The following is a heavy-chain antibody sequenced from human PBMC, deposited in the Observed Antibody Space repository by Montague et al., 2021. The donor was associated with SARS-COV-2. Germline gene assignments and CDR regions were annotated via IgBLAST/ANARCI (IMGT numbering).Heavy chain of an antibody. J-gene: IGHJ5*02. V-gene: IGHV4-59*01. Sequence: SETLSLTCTVSGDPIRNYYWTWIRQPPGEGLEWIGYIYHTGSTKYNPSLKSRVTMSIDTSKNQLSLILTSVTAADTAVYYCARDRSRAFCEDASCYSENWFAPWGQGTLVTVSS. CDR3: ARDRSRAFCEDASCYSENWFAP. CDR1: GDPIRNYY. D-gene: IGHD2-2*01. CDR2: IYHTGST.